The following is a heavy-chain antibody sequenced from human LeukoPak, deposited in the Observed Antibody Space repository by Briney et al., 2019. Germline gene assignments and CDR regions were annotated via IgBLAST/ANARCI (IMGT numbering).Heavy chain of an antibody. D-gene: IGHD3-22*01. V-gene: IGHV4-38-2*02. CDR3: AREDYYDSSGYYLDC. Sequence: SETLSLTCTVSGYSVSSGYYWGWIRQSPGKGLGWIGSIYHSGSTYYSPSLRSRITISVDTSKNQFSLKLSSVTAADTAVYYCAREDYYDSSGYYLDCWGQGTLVTVSS. CDR1: GYSVSSGYY. CDR2: IYHSGST. J-gene: IGHJ4*02.